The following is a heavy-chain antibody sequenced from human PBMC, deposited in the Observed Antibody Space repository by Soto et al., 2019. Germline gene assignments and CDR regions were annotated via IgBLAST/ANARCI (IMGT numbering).Heavy chain of an antibody. V-gene: IGHV4-4*02. CDR3: ARSQGVVPTQAFDP. CDR1: GGSINSINW. Sequence: QVHLQESGPGLVKPSGTLSLTCGVSGGSINSINWWRGVRQTPGKGLEWIGEIYHNGRSNYNPSLKSRVTLSIDKSKNQFFLNLTTVTAADTAVYYCARSQGVVPTQAFDPWGQGTLVIASS. CDR2: IYHNGRS. J-gene: IGHJ5*02. D-gene: IGHD2-15*01.